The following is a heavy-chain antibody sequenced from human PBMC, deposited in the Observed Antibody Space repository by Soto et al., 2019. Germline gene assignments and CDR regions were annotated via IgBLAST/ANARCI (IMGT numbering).Heavy chain of an antibody. Sequence: GGSLRLSCAASGFTFDDYAMHWVRQAPGKGLEWVSGISWNSGSIGYADSVKGRFTISRDNAKNSLYLQMNSLRAEDTALYYCAKDPRELLYPYYFDYWGQGTLVTVSS. D-gene: IGHD3-10*01. CDR2: ISWNSGSI. J-gene: IGHJ4*02. CDR3: AKDPRELLYPYYFDY. V-gene: IGHV3-9*01. CDR1: GFTFDDYA.